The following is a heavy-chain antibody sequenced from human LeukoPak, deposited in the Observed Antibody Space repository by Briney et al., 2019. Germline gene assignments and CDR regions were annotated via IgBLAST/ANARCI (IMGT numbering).Heavy chain of an antibody. Sequence: EASVKVSCKASGGTFSSYAISWVRQAPGQGLEWMGRIIPIFGTANYAQKFQGRVTITTDESTSTAYMELSSLSSEDAAVYSCARDEWGGVAATTADYWGQGTLVTVSS. J-gene: IGHJ4*02. CDR1: GGTFSSYA. CDR2: IIPIFGTA. D-gene: IGHD2-15*01. V-gene: IGHV1-69*05. CDR3: ARDEWGGVAATTADY.